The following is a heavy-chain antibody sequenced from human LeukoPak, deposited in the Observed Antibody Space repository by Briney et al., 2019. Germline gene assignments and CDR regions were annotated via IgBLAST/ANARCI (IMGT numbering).Heavy chain of an antibody. J-gene: IGHJ4*02. V-gene: IGHV3-11*04. CDR3: ARDPDPYSLGKYYFDY. Sequence: PGGSLRLSCAASGFTFSDYYMSWIRQAPGKGLEWVSYISSSGSTIYYADSVKGRFTIPRDNAKNSLYLQMNSLRAEDTAVYYCARDPDPYSLGKYYFDYWGQGTLVTVSS. CDR2: ISSSGSTI. CDR1: GFTFSDYY. D-gene: IGHD3-16*01.